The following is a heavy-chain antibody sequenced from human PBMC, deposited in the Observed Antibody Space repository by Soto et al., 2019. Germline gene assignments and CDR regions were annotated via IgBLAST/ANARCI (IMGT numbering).Heavy chain of an antibody. V-gene: IGHV1-18*04. J-gene: IGHJ5*02. CDR2: ISAYNGNT. CDR3: ARDLLSDMDGKNWFDP. Sequence: GASVKVSCKASGYTFTSYGISWVRQAPGQGLEWMGWISAYNGNTNYAQKLQGRVTMTTDTSTSTAYMELRSLGSDDTAVYYCARDLLSDMDGKNWFDPWGQGTLVTVSS. CDR1: GYTFTSYG.